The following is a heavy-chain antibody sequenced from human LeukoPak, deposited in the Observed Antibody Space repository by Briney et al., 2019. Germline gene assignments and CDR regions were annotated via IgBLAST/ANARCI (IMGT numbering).Heavy chain of an antibody. D-gene: IGHD2-15*01. Sequence: GGSLRLSCAASGFTFSSYSMNWVRQAPGKGLEWVSYISSSSSTIYYADSVKGRFTISRDNAKNLLYLQMNSLRAEDTAVYYCARSYCSGGSCYRAFDIWGQGTMVTVSS. V-gene: IGHV3-48*01. CDR1: GFTFSSYS. CDR2: ISSSSSTI. J-gene: IGHJ3*02. CDR3: ARSYCSGGSCYRAFDI.